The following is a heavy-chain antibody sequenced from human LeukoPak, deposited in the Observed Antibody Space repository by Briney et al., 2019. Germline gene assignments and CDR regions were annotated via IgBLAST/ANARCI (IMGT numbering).Heavy chain of an antibody. J-gene: IGHJ4*02. CDR1: GFTFSSYW. V-gene: IGHV3-7*04. Sequence: QSGGSLRLSCAASGFTFSSYWMSWVRQAPGKGLEWVANIKQDGSEKYYVDSVKGRFTISRDNAKNSLYLQMNSLRAEDTAVYYCARAPKNYYDSSGYYRNVYYFDYWGQGTLVTVSS. CDR3: ARAPKNYYDSSGYYRNVYYFDY. D-gene: IGHD3-22*01. CDR2: IKQDGSEK.